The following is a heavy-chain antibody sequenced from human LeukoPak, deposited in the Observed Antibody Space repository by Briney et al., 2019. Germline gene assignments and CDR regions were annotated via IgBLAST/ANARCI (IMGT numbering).Heavy chain of an antibody. CDR1: GGSISSGNW. CDR3: ARDRGGSYPYYFDY. J-gene: IGHJ4*02. CDR2: IYHSGST. V-gene: IGHV4-4*02. D-gene: IGHD1-26*01. Sequence: SGTLSLTCAVSGGSISSGNWWSWVRQPPGKGLEWIGEIYHSGSTNYNPSLKSRVTISVDKSKNQFSLKLSSVTAADTAVYYCARDRGGSYPYYFDYWGQGTLVTVSS.